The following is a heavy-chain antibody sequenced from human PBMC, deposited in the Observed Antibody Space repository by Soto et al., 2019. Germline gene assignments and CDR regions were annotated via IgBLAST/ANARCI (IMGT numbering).Heavy chain of an antibody. V-gene: IGHV3-23*01. CDR3: AKAQWDLRDYDYGMDV. Sequence: PGGSLRLSCGTSGFTFSNYAVSWVRQAPGKGLEWVSRISVSGDRTYYADSVKGRFMISRDNSKKTVYLQMNSLGAEDTAVYYCAKAQWDLRDYDYGMDVWGQGTTVTVSS. CDR1: GFTFSNYA. D-gene: IGHD1-26*01. CDR2: ISVSGDRT. J-gene: IGHJ6*02.